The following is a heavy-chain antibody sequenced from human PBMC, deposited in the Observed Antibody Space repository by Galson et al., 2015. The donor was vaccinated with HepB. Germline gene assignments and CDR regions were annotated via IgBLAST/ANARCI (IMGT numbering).Heavy chain of an antibody. CDR1: SDSISSGNYY. CDR2: IHYSGNT. V-gene: IGHV4-39*01. J-gene: IGHJ4*02. CDR3: ARGPVDYYDSSGYYYLSYYFDY. D-gene: IGHD3-22*01. Sequence: ETLSLTCTVSSDSISSGNYYWGWIRQPPGKGLEWIGSIHYSGNTYYNPSLKSRVTISVDTSKNQFSLKLSSVTAADTAVYYCARGPVDYYDSSGYYYLSYYFDYWGQGTLVTVSS.